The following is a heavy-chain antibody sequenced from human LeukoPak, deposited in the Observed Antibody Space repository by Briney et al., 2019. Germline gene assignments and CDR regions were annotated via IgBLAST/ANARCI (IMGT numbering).Heavy chain of an antibody. CDR2: IIPIFGTA. J-gene: IGHJ4*02. Sequence: ASVKVSCKASGGTFSSYAISWVRQAPGQGLEWMGGIIPIFGTANYAQKFQGRVTITADESTSTAYMELSSLRSEETAVYYCARDPGNYGGNGPLDYWGQGTLVTVSS. CDR1: GGTFSSYA. D-gene: IGHD4-23*01. V-gene: IGHV1-69*13. CDR3: ARDPGNYGGNGPLDY.